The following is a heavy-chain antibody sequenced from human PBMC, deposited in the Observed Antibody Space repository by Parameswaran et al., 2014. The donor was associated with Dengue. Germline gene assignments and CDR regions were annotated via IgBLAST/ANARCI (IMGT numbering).Heavy chain of an antibody. CDR2: IYYSGST. D-gene: IGHD3-3*01. J-gene: IGHJ6*02. V-gene: IGHV4-31*02. CDR3: ASGLGVVYDFWSGYYGLGVRAPPTGMDV. Sequence: WIRQPPGKGLEWIGYIYYSGSTYYNPSLKSRVTISVDTSKNQFSLKLSSVTAADTAVYYCASGLGVVYDFWSGYYGLGVRAPPTGMDVWGQGTTVTVSS.